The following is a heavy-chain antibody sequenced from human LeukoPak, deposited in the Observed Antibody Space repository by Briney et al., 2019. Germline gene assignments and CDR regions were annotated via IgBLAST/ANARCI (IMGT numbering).Heavy chain of an antibody. CDR3: ARGVRRGVSHPPHYYYYYGMDV. D-gene: IGHD3-10*01. V-gene: IGHV1-69*01. J-gene: IGHJ6*04. Sequence: ASLKVSCKASRGTFSSYAISWVRQAPGKGLEWMGGINPIVRTTNYAQNLQGRVTITADECTSTAYMELSSLRSEDTVVYYCARGVRRGVSHPPHYYYYYGMDVWGKGTTITVSA. CDR2: INPIVRTT. CDR1: RGTFSSYA.